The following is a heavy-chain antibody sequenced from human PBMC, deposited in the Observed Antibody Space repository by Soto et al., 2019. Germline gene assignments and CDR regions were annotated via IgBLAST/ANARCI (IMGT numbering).Heavy chain of an antibody. CDR1: GGSIRSGGYY. Sequence: QVQLQESGPGLVKPSQTLSLTCTVSGGSIRSGGYYWSWIRQHPAKGLEWIGYIYYSRSTYYNPSLKSRVTISVDSSQTQFSLKLSSVTAADTAVYYCVRDSPGQGPIAWGQGTLVTV. CDR3: VRDSPGQGPIA. V-gene: IGHV4-31*03. CDR2: IYYSRST. J-gene: IGHJ5*02.